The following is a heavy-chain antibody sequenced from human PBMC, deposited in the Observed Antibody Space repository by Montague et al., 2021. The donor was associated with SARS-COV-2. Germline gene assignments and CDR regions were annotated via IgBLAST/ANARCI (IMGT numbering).Heavy chain of an antibody. V-gene: IGHV4-34*01. CDR1: GGSFSGYY. J-gene: IGHJ4*02. CDR2: INHSGST. D-gene: IGHD1-14*01. CDR3: VRKTSGYHPFDD. Sequence: SETLSLTCAVYGGSFSGYYWSWIRQPPGKGLEWIGEINHSGSTKYNPSLKSRVTISVDTSKNQFSLKLSSVTAADTAVYYCVRKTSGYHPFDDWGQGTLVTVSS.